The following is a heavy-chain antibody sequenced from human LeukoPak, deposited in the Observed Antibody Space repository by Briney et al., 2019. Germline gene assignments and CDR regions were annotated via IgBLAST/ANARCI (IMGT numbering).Heavy chain of an antibody. CDR1: GFTFSSYD. J-gene: IGHJ4*02. CDR3: ARGYLSYDSSGYYFDY. CDR2: IGTAGDT. V-gene: IGHV3-13*01. D-gene: IGHD3-22*01. Sequence: GGSLRLSCAASGFTFSSYDMHWVRQATGKGLEWVSAIGTAGDTYYPGSVKGRFTISRENAKNSLYLQMNSLRAGDTAVYYCARGYLSYDSSGYYFDYWGQGTLVTVSS.